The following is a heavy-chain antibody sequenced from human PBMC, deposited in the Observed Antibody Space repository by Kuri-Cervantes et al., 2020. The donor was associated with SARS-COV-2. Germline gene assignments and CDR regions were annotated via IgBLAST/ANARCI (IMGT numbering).Heavy chain of an antibody. CDR1: GGSISSSSYY. CDR2: INHSGNT. D-gene: IGHD1-26*01. V-gene: IGHV4-39*01. J-gene: IGHJ4*02. CDR3: ARHAVVLGVATVYFDY. Sequence: SETLSLTCTVSGGSISSSSYYWGWIRQPPGKGLEWIGEINHSGNTNYDPSLKSRVTISIDTSKNQFSLKLSSVTAADTAVYYCARHAVVLGVATVYFDYWGQGTLVTVSS.